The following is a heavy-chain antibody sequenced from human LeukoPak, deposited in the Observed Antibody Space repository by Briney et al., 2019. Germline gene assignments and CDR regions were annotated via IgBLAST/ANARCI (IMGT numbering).Heavy chain of an antibody. CDR2: IWYDGSNK. CDR3: ARDKGDLPSYYCYYGMDV. CDR1: GFTFSSYG. Sequence: PGRSLRLSCAASGFTFSSYGMHWVRQAPGKGLEWVAVIWYDGSNKYYADSVKGRFTISRDNSKNTLYLQMNSLRAEDTAVYYCARDKGDLPSYYCYYGMDVWGKGTTVTVSS. D-gene: IGHD1-26*01. V-gene: IGHV3-33*01. J-gene: IGHJ6*04.